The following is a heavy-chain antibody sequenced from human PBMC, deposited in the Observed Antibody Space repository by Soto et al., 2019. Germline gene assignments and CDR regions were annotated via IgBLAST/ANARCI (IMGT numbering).Heavy chain of an antibody. Sequence: EVQLLESGGGLVQPGGSLRLSCAASGFTFSSYAMSWVRQAPGKGLEWVSAISGSGGSTYCADSVKGRFTISRDNSKNTLYMQMNSLRAEDTALYYCAKVRIRPPPLGIAAAGYLGFDYWGQGILVTFSS. CDR3: AKVRIRPPPLGIAAAGYLGFDY. J-gene: IGHJ4*02. D-gene: IGHD6-13*01. CDR2: ISGSGGST. CDR1: GFTFSSYA. V-gene: IGHV3-23*01.